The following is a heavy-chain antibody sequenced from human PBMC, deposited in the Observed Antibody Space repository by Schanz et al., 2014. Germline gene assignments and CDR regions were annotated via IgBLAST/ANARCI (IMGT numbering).Heavy chain of an antibody. Sequence: QVQLVQSGAEVKKPGASVKVSCKASGGTFSTYPINWLRQAPGQGLEWMGWINVGNGNMKYSQKFHVRVTITRDTSASTAYMELTSLRSEDTAVYFCARDLTVDTGSVVHYYYYGMDAWGQGTTVTVSS. J-gene: IGHJ6*02. V-gene: IGHV1-3*01. CDR2: INVGNGNM. CDR1: GGTFSTYP. D-gene: IGHD5-12*01. CDR3: ARDLTVDTGSVVHYYYYGMDA.